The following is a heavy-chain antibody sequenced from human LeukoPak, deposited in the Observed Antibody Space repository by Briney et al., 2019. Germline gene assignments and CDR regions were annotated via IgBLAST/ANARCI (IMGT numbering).Heavy chain of an antibody. CDR2: INQDGSDK. CDR3: VRDQGAAGDY. D-gene: IGHD6-13*01. V-gene: IGHV3-7*01. CDR1: GSFFSRYW. Sequence: GGSLRLSCVVSGSFFSRYWMTWVRQAPGKGLEWVANINQDGSDKSYVDSVKGRFTISRDNAKNSLYLEMNSLRAEDTPLYYCVRDQGAAGDYWGQGTLVIVSS. J-gene: IGHJ4*02.